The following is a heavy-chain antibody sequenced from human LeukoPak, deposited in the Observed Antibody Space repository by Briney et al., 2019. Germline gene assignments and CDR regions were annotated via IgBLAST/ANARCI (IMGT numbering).Heavy chain of an antibody. CDR3: ARDDCSGGSCYFDY. J-gene: IGHJ4*02. CDR2: INWNGGST. V-gene: IGHV3-20*04. D-gene: IGHD2-15*01. CDR1: GFTFDDYG. Sequence: GGSLRLSCAASGFTFDDYGMSWVRQAPAKGLEWVSGINWNGGSTGYADSVKGRFTISRDNAKNSLYLQMNSLRAEDTALYSCARDDCSGGSCYFDYWGQGTLVTVSS.